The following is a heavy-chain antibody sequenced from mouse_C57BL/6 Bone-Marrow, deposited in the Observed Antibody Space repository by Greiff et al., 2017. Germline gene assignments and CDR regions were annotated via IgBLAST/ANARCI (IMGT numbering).Heavy chain of an antibody. J-gene: IGHJ2*01. CDR1: GYTFTDYE. V-gene: IGHV1-15*01. CDR2: IDPETGGT. CDR3: TRYYGYDGEVYYFDY. Sequence: VQLKESGAELVRPGASVTLSCKASGYTFTDYEMHWVKQTPVHGLEWIGAIDPETGGTAYNQKFKGKAILTADKSSSTAYMELRSLTSEDSAVYYCTRYYGYDGEVYYFDYWGQGTTLTVSS. D-gene: IGHD2-2*01.